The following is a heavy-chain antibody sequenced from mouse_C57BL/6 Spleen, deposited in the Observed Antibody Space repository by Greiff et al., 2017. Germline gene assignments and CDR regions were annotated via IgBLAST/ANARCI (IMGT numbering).Heavy chain of an antibody. Sequence: EVKLQESGPELVKPGASVKISCKASGYSFTDYNMNWVKQSNGKSLEWIGVINPNYGTTSYNQKFKGKATLTVDQSSSTAYMQLNSLTSEDSAVYYCASHYYGSSSGYFDVWGTGTTVTVSS. J-gene: IGHJ1*03. D-gene: IGHD1-1*01. CDR3: ASHYYGSSSGYFDV. CDR2: INPNYGTT. CDR1: GYSFTDYN. V-gene: IGHV1-39*01.